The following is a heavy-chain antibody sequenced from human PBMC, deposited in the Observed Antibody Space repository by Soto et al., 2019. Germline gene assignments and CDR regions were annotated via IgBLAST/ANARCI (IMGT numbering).Heavy chain of an antibody. CDR1: GYTFTSYG. J-gene: IGHJ6*02. V-gene: IGHV1-18*01. D-gene: IGHD3-22*01. CDR3: ARGYYDSSGYYPMGYYYYYGMDV. Sequence: GASVKVSCKASGYTFTSYGISWVRQAPGQGLEWMGWISAYNGNTNYAQKLQGRVTMTTDTPTSTAYMELRSLRSDDTAVYYCARGYYDSSGYYPMGYYYYYGMDVWGQGTTVTVSS. CDR2: ISAYNGNT.